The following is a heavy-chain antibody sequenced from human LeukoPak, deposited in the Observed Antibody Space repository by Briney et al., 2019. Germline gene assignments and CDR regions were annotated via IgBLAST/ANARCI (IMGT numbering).Heavy chain of an antibody. CDR2: IYYSGST. D-gene: IGHD6-6*01. Sequence: PSETLSLTCTVSGGSISNYYWSWIRQPPGKGLEWIGFIYYSGSTNYNPSLKSRVTISVDTSKNQVSLKLSSVTAADTAVYYCARGLHNRSSGTRFDVFEIWGQGTMVTVSS. J-gene: IGHJ3*02. CDR3: ARGLHNRSSGTRFDVFEI. V-gene: IGHV4-59*01. CDR1: GGSISNYY.